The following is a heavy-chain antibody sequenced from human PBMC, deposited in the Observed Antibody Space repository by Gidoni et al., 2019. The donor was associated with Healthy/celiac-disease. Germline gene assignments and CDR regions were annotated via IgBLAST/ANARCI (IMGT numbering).Heavy chain of an antibody. CDR3: ASSVSGAFDI. CDR1: GGYISSYY. V-gene: IGHV4-59*08. CDR2: IYYSGRT. Sequence: QVQLQESGPGMVKPSETLSLTCTVSGGYISSYYWRWIRQPPGKGLECIGDIYYSGRTNYNPSLKSRVTISLDTSKNQFSLKLSSVTAADTAVYYCASSVSGAFDIWGQGTMVTVSS. J-gene: IGHJ3*02.